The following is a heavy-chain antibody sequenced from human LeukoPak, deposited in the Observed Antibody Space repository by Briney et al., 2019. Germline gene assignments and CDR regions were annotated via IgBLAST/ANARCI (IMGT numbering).Heavy chain of an antibody. V-gene: IGHV3-15*07. CDR3: TTGIRGD. CDR1: GLTVTNAW. CDR2: IASKTDGGAT. D-gene: IGHD3-10*01. J-gene: IGHJ4*02. Sequence: GSLRLSCAASGLTVTNAWMNWVRQAPGEGLDWVGRIASKTDGGATDYAAPVKGRFTISRDDSKNTLNLQMNSLKTEDTAVYYCTTGIRGDWGQGTLVTVSS.